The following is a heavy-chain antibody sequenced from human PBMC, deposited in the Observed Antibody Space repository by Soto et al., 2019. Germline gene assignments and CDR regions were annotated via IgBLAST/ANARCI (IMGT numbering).Heavy chain of an antibody. CDR3: ARHRHLGYSYGYGQFDY. D-gene: IGHD5-18*01. V-gene: IGHV5-51*01. J-gene: IGHJ4*02. CDR2: IYPGDSDT. CDR1: GYSFTSYW. Sequence: PGASLKISCKGSGYSFTSYWIGWVRQMPGKGLEWMGIIYPGDSDTRYSPSFQGQVTISADKSISTAYLQWSSLKASDTAMYYCARHRHLGYSYGYGQFDYGGQGTLVTVSS.